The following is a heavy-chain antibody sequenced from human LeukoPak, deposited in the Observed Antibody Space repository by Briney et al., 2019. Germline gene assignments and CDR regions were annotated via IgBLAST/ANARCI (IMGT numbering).Heavy chain of an antibody. D-gene: IGHD5-12*01. CDR2: IYYSGST. V-gene: IGHV4-59*01. CDR3: ATRSGYSGSYYYMDV. CDR1: GGSTSSYY. J-gene: IGHJ6*03. Sequence: PSETLSLTCTVSGGSTSSYYWSWIRQPPGKGLEWIGYIYYSGSTNYNPSLKSRVTISVDTSKNQFSLKLSSVTAADTAVYYCATRSGYSGSYYYMDVWGKGTTVTVSS.